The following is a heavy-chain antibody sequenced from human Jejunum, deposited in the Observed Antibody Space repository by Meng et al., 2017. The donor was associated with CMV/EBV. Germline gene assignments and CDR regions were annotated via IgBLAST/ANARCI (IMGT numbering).Heavy chain of an antibody. CDR1: Y. D-gene: IGHD3-10*01. CDR3: ARDRGLTMVRGITEYYYYGMDV. J-gene: IGHJ6*02. V-gene: IGHV4-31*02. Sequence: YWTWIGQHPGKGLEWIGYIYYSGTTCYNPSLKSRLTISVDTSKNQFSLKLSSVTAADTAVYYCARDRGLTMVRGITEYYYYGMDVWGQGTTVTVSS. CDR2: IYYSGTT.